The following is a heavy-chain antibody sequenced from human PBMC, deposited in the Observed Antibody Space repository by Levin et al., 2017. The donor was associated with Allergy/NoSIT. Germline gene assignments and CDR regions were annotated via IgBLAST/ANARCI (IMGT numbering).Heavy chain of an antibody. Sequence: GGSLRLSCAASGFTFRNYWMHWVRQVPGKGLVWVSGINNDGSSTTYADSVKGRFTISRDNAKNTLYLQMNSLRADDTAIYYCTTLPTVINRAYYFDYWGQGTLVTVSS. D-gene: IGHD4-23*01. CDR1: GFTFRNYW. CDR2: INNDGSST. J-gene: IGHJ4*02. CDR3: TTLPTVINRAYYFDY. V-gene: IGHV3-74*01.